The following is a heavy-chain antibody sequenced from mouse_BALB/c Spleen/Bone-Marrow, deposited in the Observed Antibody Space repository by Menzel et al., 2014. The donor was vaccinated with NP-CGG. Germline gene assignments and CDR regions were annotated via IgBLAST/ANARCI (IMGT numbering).Heavy chain of an antibody. J-gene: IGHJ3*01. V-gene: IGHV1-15*01. Sequence: VKPMESGAELVRPGASVTLSCKASGYTFTDYEMHWLKQTPVHGLEWTGAIDPETGGTAYNQKFKGWATLTTDKSSSTAYIELRSLTSEDSDVYYCTRLDSSGYGAYWGQGTLVTVSA. D-gene: IGHD3-2*01. CDR3: TRLDSSGYGAY. CDR1: GYTFTDYE. CDR2: IDPETGGT.